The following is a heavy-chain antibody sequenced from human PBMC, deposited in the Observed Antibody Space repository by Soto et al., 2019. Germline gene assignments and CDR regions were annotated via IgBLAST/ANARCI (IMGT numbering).Heavy chain of an antibody. J-gene: IGHJ4*02. Sequence: EVQLVESGGGLVKPGGSLRLSCAASGFTFSSYTMNWVRQAPGKGLEWVSSIGSSSNYIYYAESVKGRFTVSRDNAKNSLFLQMNSQRAEDTAVYYCARRVQGYCTGGSCFVDYWGQGTLVTVSS. CDR3: ARRVQGYCTGGSCFVDY. CDR1: GFTFSSYT. CDR2: IGSSSNYI. D-gene: IGHD2-8*02. V-gene: IGHV3-21*01.